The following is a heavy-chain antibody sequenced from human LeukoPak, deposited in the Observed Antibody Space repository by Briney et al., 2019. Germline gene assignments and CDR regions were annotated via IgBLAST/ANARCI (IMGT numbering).Heavy chain of an antibody. D-gene: IGHD2-2*01. J-gene: IGHJ5*02. CDR1: GYTFTSYG. Sequence: ASVKVSCKASGYTFTSYGISWVRQAPGQGLEWMGWISAYNGNTNYAQKLQDRVTMTTDTSTSTAYMELRSLRSDDTAVYYCARDGDCSSTSCKEGWFDPWGQGTLVTVSS. CDR3: ARDGDCSSTSCKEGWFDP. CDR2: ISAYNGNT. V-gene: IGHV1-18*01.